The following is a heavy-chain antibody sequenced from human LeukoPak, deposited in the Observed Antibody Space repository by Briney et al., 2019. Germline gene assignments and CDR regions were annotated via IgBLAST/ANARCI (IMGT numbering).Heavy chain of an antibody. J-gene: IGHJ4*02. CDR3: ARGIAVAGYYNY. CDR1: GGTFSSYA. Sequence: SVKVSCKASGGTFSSYAISWVRQAPGQGLEWMGRIIPILGIANYAQKFQGRVTITADKSTSTAYMELSSLRSEDTAVYYCARGIAVAGYYNYWGQGILVTVSS. D-gene: IGHD6-19*01. CDR2: IIPILGIA. V-gene: IGHV1-69*04.